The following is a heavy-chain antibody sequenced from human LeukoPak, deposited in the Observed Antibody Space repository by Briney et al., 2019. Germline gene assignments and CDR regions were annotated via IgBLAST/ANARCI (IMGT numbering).Heavy chain of an antibody. V-gene: IGHV3-74*01. J-gene: IGHJ1*01. CDR3: VRGGVPSTIFLYFRH. CDR1: GFTFSSYW. D-gene: IGHD3-10*01. Sequence: PGGSLRLSCAASGFTFSSYWMHWVRQAPGKGLVWVSRINSDGSSTSYADSVKGRFTISRDNVDNSLYLQMNSLRAEDTAVYYCVRGGVPSTIFLYFRHWGQGTPVTVSS. CDR2: INSDGSST.